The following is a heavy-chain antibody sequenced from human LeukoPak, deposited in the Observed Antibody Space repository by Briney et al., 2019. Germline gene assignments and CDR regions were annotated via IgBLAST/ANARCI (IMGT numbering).Heavy chain of an antibody. J-gene: IGHJ6*03. CDR2: IYTSGST. CDR3: ARDKVMVVAATYYYMDV. D-gene: IGHD2-15*01. Sequence: SQTLSLTCTVSGGSISSGSYYWSWIRQPAGKGLEWIGRIYTSGSTNYNPSLKSRVTISVDTSKNQFSLKLSSVTAADTAVYYCARDKVMVVAATYYYMDVWGKGTTVTVSS. CDR1: GGSISSGSYY. V-gene: IGHV4-61*02.